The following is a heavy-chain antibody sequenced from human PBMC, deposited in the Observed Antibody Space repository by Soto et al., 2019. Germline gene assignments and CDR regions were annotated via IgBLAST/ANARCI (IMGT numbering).Heavy chain of an antibody. CDR3: ARGRLTTVTTADYFDD. Sequence: GGSLKISCKGSGYSFTSYWIGWVRQMPGKGLEWMGIIYPGDSDTRYSPSFQGQVTISADKSISTAYLQWSSLKASDTAMYYCARGRLTTVTTADYFDDWGKGNLVTVYS. CDR2: IYPGDSDT. V-gene: IGHV5-51*01. CDR1: GYSFTSYW. D-gene: IGHD4-17*01. J-gene: IGHJ4*02.